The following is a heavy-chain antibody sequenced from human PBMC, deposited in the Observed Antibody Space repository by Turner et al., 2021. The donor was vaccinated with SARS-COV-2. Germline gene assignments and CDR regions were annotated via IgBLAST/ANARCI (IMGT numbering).Heavy chain of an antibody. CDR1: GNTLTELS. V-gene: IGHV1-24*01. D-gene: IGHD6-13*01. CDR2: FYPEGGET. CDR3: ASLYQGIAADAISCFDP. Sequence: VQLVQDGAEGKKPGASVKVSCKIPGNTLTELSMYWVRQAPGKGLEWMGGFYPEGGETNCAEYVQGRFTIPRDKSTNTLYMELKRLRPEDTAVYFCASLYQGIAADAISCFDPWGQGTLVTVSS. J-gene: IGHJ5*02.